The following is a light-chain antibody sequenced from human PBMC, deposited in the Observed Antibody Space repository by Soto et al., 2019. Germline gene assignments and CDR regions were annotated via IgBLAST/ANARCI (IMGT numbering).Light chain of an antibody. V-gene: IGLV2-11*01. CDR1: TNDIGAYNF. Sequence: QSALTQPRSVSGSPGQSVTISCTGTTNDIGAYNFVSWYQQLPGKAPKLIIYDVTARPSGVPDRFSGSKSGTTASLTISGLQDEDEADYYCCSYAGSHTFFGGGTQLTVL. J-gene: IGLJ2*01. CDR3: CSYAGSHTF. CDR2: DVT.